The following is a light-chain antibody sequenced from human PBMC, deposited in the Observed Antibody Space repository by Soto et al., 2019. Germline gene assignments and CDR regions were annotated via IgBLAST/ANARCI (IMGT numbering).Light chain of an antibody. CDR3: GSWDSSLSAYV. V-gene: IGLV1-51*01. CDR1: SXNIGGNS. CDR2: DDN. Sequence: QSVLTQPRSVSAAPGQKVTISCSGGSXNIGGNSVSWYQQLPGTAPKLLIYDDNKRPSGIPDRFSGSKSGTSATLGITGFQTGDEADYYCGSWDSSLSAYVFGTGTKVTVL. J-gene: IGLJ1*01.